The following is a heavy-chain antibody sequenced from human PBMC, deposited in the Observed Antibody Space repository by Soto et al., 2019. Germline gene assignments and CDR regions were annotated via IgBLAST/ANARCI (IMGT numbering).Heavy chain of an antibody. Sequence: EVQLVESGGSLVEPGGSLRLSCAASGFTFSTYTMNWVRQAPGKGLEWVSSISAGSRSIYYTDSLKGRSTVSRDNSKNSLYLQINSLKADDTAVYYCARSTPGNPFDIWGQGTMVTVSS. CDR3: ARSTPGNPFDI. CDR2: ISAGSRSI. CDR1: GFTFSTYT. D-gene: IGHD3-10*01. J-gene: IGHJ3*02. V-gene: IGHV3-21*01.